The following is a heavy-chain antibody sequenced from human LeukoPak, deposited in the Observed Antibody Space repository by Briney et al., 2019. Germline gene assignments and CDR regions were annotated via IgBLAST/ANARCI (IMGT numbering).Heavy chain of an antibody. D-gene: IGHD3-10*01. Sequence: SETLSLTCAVYGGSFSGYYWSWIRQPPGKGLEWIGEINHSGSTNYNPSLKSRVTISVDTSKNQFSLKLSSVTAADTAVYYCARGLATYYYGSGRYYYFGYWGQGTLVTVSS. V-gene: IGHV4-34*01. CDR1: GGSFSGYY. CDR3: ARGLATYYYGSGRYYYFGY. J-gene: IGHJ4*02. CDR2: INHSGST.